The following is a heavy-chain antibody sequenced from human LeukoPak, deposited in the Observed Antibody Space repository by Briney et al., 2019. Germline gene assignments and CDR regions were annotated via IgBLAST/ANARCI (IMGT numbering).Heavy chain of an antibody. J-gene: IGHJ4*02. Sequence: GGSLRLSCAASGFSFSSYSMNWVRQAPGKGLEWVSSIGSSSTSIYYADSVKGRFTISRDNAKNTLYLQMNSLRAEDTAVYYCAKGADYGSVFDYWGQGTLVTVSS. CDR2: IGSSSTSI. D-gene: IGHD3-10*01. CDR3: AKGADYGSVFDY. CDR1: GFSFSSYS. V-gene: IGHV3-21*04.